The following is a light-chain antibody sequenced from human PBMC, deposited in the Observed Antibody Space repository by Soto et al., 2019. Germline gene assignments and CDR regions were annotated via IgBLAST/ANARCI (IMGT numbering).Light chain of an antibody. CDR3: GTWDTSLPACV. J-gene: IGLJ1*01. CDR1: ASNIGNNS. CDR2: DDN. V-gene: IGLV1-51*01. Sequence: SVLTQPPSVSAAPGQRVTISCSGSASNIGNNSVSWYQQLPGAAPKLLIYDDNNRPSGIPDRFSGSKSGTSATLGITGLQTGDEADYYCGTWDTSLPACVFGPGTKVTV.